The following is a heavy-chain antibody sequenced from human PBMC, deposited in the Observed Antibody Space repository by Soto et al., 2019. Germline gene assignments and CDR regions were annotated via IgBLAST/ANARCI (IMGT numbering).Heavy chain of an antibody. CDR1: GFTFSNYA. CDR3: AKNRGLQYYFDD. CDR2: ITGSGDSA. J-gene: IGHJ4*02. V-gene: IGHV3-23*01. Sequence: PGGSLRLSCAASGFTFSNYAMDWVRQAPGKGLEWVSVITGSGDSAYYADSVKGRFTFSRDNSKNTMYLQMNSLRAEDTAIYYCAKNRGLQYYFDDSGQGTLVTVSS.